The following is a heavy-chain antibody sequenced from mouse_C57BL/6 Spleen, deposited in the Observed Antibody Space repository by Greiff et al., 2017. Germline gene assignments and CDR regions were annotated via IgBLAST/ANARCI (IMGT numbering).Heavy chain of an antibody. CDR1: GFTFSSYG. Sequence: EVMLVESGGDLVKPGGSLKLSCAASGFTFSSYGMSWVRQTPDKRLEWVATISSGGSYTYYPDSVKGRFTISRDNAKNTLYLQMSSLKSEDTAMYYCARLGGYDDYAMDYWGQGTSVTVSS. D-gene: IGHD2-2*01. J-gene: IGHJ4*01. V-gene: IGHV5-6*01. CDR2: ISSGGSYT. CDR3: ARLGGYDDYAMDY.